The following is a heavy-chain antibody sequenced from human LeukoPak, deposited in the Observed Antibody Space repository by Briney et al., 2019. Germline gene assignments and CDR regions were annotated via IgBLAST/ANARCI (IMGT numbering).Heavy chain of an antibody. J-gene: IGHJ2*01. V-gene: IGHV4-34*01. Sequence: SETLSLTCAVSGGSFGGYYWSWVRQPPGKGLEWIGEISHSGNTNYNPSLESRVTISVDTSKNQFSLKLTSVTAADTAVYFCARWAVPAAIVADRRYFDLWGRGALVTASS. CDR3: ARWAVPAAIVADRRYFDL. CDR2: ISHSGNT. CDR1: GGSFGGYY. D-gene: IGHD2-21*01.